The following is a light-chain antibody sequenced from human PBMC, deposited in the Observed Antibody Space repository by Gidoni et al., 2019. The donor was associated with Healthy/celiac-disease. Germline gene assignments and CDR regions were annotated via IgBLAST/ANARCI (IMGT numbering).Light chain of an antibody. CDR2: AAS. V-gene: IGKV1-39*01. J-gene: IGKJ5*01. Sequence: DIQLTQSPSSLSASVGDRVTITCRASQSISSYLNWYQQKPGKAPKLLIYAASSLQSWVPSRFSGSGSGTDFTLTISRLQPEDFATYYCQQSYSTPITFGQGTRLEIK. CDR3: QQSYSTPIT. CDR1: QSISSY.